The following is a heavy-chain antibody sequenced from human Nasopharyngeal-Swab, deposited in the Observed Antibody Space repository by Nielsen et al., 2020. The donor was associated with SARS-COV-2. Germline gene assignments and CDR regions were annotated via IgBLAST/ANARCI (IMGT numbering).Heavy chain of an antibody. CDR3: TTDFYFDY. CDR1: GFTFSDAW. Sequence: GESLKISCAASGFTFSDAWMYWVRQAPGTGLEWIGRIKSKADGGTTDYAAPVKGRFTISRDDAKTTLYLQMNSLKTEDTALYYCTTDFYFDYWGQGTLVTVSS. CDR2: IKSKADGGTT. J-gene: IGHJ4*02. V-gene: IGHV3-15*01.